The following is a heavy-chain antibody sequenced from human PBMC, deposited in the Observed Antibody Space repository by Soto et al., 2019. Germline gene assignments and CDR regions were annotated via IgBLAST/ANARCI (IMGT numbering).Heavy chain of an antibody. D-gene: IGHD4-17*01. Sequence: EVQLLESGGGLVQPGGSLRLSCAASGFTFSSYAMSWVRQAPGKGLEWVSAISGSGGSTYYADSVKGRFTISRDNSKNTLYLQMNSLSAEDTAVYYCASLPYGDYHYYYYYMDVWGKGTTVTVSS. CDR3: ASLPYGDYHYYYYYMDV. CDR2: ISGSGGST. CDR1: GFTFSSYA. J-gene: IGHJ6*03. V-gene: IGHV3-23*01.